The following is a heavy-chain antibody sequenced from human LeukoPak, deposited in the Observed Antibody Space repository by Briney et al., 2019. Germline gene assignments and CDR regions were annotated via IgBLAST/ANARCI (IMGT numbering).Heavy chain of an antibody. J-gene: IGHJ3*02. CDR3: ARRRLHTQKYAFDI. CDR1: GGSISSYY. Sequence: SETLSLTCTVSGGSISSYYWSWIRQPAGKGLEWIGRIYTSGSTNYNPSLKSRVTMSVDTSKNQFSLKLSSVTAADTAVYYCARRRLHTQKYAFDIWGQGTMVTVSS. D-gene: IGHD2-2*02. V-gene: IGHV4-4*07. CDR2: IYTSGST.